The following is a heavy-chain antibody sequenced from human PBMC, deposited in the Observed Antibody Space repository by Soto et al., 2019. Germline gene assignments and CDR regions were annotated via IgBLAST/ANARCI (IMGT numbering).Heavy chain of an antibody. V-gene: IGHV2-5*02. J-gene: IGHJ4*02. CDR2: IYWDDGK. Sequence: QITLKESGPTLVKPTQTLTLTCTFSGFSLSTSGAGVAWIRQPPGKALKWLALIYWDDGKRYSPSLKSRLTITEETTKNQVVLTMTNMDNVETATYYCAHRQRTAYFDCWGQATLGTVCS. CDR1: GFSLSTSGAG. CDR3: AHRQRTAYFDC.